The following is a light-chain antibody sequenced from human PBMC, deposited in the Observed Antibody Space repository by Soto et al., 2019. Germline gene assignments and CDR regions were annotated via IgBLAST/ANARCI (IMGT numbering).Light chain of an antibody. CDR2: KAS. V-gene: IGKV1-5*03. Sequence: DIQMTQSPSTLSASVGDRVTITCRASQSISSWLAWYQQKPGKAPKVLIYKASTLETGVPSRFSGSGSGTQVTLTVSGLQPDDFATHLCQQYKSYPGTFGQGTKLEIK. CDR1: QSISSW. J-gene: IGKJ2*02. CDR3: QQYKSYPGT.